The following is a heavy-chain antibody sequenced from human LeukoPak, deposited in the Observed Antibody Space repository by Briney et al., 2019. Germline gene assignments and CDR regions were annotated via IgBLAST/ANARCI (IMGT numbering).Heavy chain of an antibody. V-gene: IGHV1-69*13. D-gene: IGHD3-9*01. CDR3: ARGAGVLTGYYTSPPLFDY. Sequence: PVASVKVFRKASGGTFSSYAISWVRQAPGQGLEWMRGIIPIFGTANYAQKFQGRVTITADEYTSTAYMELSSLRSEDTAVYYCARGAGVLTGYYTSPPLFDYWGQGTLVTVSS. J-gene: IGHJ4*02. CDR2: IIPIFGTA. CDR1: GGTFSSYA.